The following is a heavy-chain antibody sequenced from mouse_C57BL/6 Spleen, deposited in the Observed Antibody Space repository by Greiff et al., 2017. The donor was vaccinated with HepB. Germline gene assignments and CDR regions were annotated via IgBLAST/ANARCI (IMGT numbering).Heavy chain of an antibody. D-gene: IGHD2-3*01. V-gene: IGHV1-26*01. CDR3: ARFYDGYYVAY. Sequence: EVQLQQSGPELVKPGASVKISCKASGYTFTDYYMNWVKQSHGKSLEWIGDINPNNGGTSYNQKFKGKATLTVDKSSSTAYMERRSLTSEDSAVYYCARFYDGYYVAYWGQGTLVTVSA. J-gene: IGHJ3*01. CDR1: GYTFTDYY. CDR2: INPNNGGT.